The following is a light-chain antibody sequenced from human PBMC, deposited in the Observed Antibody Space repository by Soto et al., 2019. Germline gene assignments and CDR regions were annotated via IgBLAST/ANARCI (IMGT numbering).Light chain of an antibody. J-gene: IGLJ1*01. Sequence: QSVLTQPPSASGTPGQRVTISCSGSSSNIGSNSVNWYRQLPGTAPTLLIYSNNYRPSGVPDRVSGSKSGTSASLAISGLQSEDEADYYCAAWDDSLNGYVFGTGTKVTVL. CDR1: SSNIGSNS. CDR3: AAWDDSLNGYV. CDR2: SNN. V-gene: IGLV1-44*01.